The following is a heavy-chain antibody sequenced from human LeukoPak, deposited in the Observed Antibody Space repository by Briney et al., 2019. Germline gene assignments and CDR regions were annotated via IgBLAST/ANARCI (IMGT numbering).Heavy chain of an antibody. CDR1: GFTFSSYS. J-gene: IGHJ4*02. D-gene: IGHD4-11*01. CDR3: AIHDYLAV. Sequence: GGSLRLSCAASGFTFSSYSMNWVRQAPGKGPEWVSLIHSGGSTYYADSVKGRFTISRDNSKNTVYLQMNSLRAEDTAVYYCAIHDYLAVWGQGTLVTVSS. V-gene: IGHV3-66*01. CDR2: IHSGGST.